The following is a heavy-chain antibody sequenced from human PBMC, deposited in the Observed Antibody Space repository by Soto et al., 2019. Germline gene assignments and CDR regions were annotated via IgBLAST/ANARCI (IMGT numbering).Heavy chain of an antibody. D-gene: IGHD6-19*01. V-gene: IGHV3-30-3*01. J-gene: IGHJ4*02. Sequence: GGSLRLSCAASGFTFSSYAMHWVRQAPGKGLEWVAVISYDGSNKYYADSVKGRFTISRDNSKNTRYLQMNSLGAEDTAVYYCARDPGGWYFDYWGQGTLVTVSS. CDR2: ISYDGSNK. CDR3: ARDPGGWYFDY. CDR1: GFTFSSYA.